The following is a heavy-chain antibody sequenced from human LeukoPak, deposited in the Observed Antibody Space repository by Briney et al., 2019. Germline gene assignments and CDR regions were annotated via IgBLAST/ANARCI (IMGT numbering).Heavy chain of an antibody. CDR2: ISYDGSNK. V-gene: IGHV3-30-3*01. CDR3: ARGTYGSGSHFDY. Sequence: GSLRLSCAASGFTFSSYAMHWVRQAPGKGLEWVAVISYDGSNKYYADSVKGRFTISRDNSKNTLYLQMNSLRAEDTAVYYCARGTYGSGSHFDYWGQGTLVTVSS. D-gene: IGHD3-10*01. CDR1: GFTFSSYA. J-gene: IGHJ4*02.